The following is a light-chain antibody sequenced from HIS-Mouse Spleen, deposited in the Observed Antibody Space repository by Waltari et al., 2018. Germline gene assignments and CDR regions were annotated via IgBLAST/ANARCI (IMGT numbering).Light chain of an antibody. J-gene: IGLJ2*01. V-gene: IGLV2-23*01. CDR1: SSDVGSYNL. CDR2: EGS. Sequence: QSALTQPASVSGSPGQSITISCTGTSSDVGSYNLVSWYQQHPGKAPKLMIYEGSKRPSGLFNRCSGSKSGNTASLTISGLQAKDEADYYCCSYAGSSPYVVFGGGTKLTVL. CDR3: CSYAGSSPYVV.